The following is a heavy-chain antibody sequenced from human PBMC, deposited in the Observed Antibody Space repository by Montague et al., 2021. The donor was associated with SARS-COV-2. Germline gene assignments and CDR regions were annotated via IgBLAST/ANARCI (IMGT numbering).Heavy chain of an antibody. CDR2: INHRGIT. CDR1: GGSFSDFY. Sequence: SDTLSLTCAVQGGSFSDFYWNWIRQSPGKGLEWIGDINHRGITNYNPSLKSRVTISVDTSKNEISLQLISMIDADGAVYYCARGSFCSGTHCHNRSWFGPWGQGTLVIVSS. J-gene: IGHJ5*01. CDR3: ARGSFCSGTHCHNRSWFGP. V-gene: IGHV4-34*01. D-gene: IGHD2-15*01.